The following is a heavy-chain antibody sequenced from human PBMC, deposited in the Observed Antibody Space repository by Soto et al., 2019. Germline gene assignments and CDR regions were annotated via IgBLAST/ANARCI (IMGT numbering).Heavy chain of an antibody. Sequence: QMQLVESGGGVVQPGRSLRLSCVASGFPFREFGMHWVRQAPGKGLEWVALISYDGSDYADSVKGRFTIARDDYRDTLFLPMDNLRPDDTGVYYWSGQWIYYLDFWGQGTLVAFSS. D-gene: IGHD5-12*01. V-gene: IGHV3-33*05. J-gene: IGHJ4*02. CDR2: ISYDGSD. CDR1: GFPFREFG. CDR3: SGQWIYYLDF.